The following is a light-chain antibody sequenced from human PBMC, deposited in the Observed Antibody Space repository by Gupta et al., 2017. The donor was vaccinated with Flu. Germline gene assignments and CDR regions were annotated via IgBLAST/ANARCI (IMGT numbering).Light chain of an antibody. V-gene: IGKV1-39*01. J-gene: IGKJ1*01. Sequence: DIQMTQSPSSLSASVGDRVTITCRASQSITRYLNWYQQKPGKAPKLLIYAASSLQSGVPSRCSGSGSGTDFTLTISSLQPEDFATYYCQQGYINWTFGQGTKVEIE. CDR1: QSITRY. CDR2: AAS. CDR3: QQGYINWT.